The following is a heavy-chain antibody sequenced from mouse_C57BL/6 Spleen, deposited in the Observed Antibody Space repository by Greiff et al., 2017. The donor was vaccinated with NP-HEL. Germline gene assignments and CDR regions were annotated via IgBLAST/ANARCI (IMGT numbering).Heavy chain of an antibody. Sequence: EVKLMESGGGLVKPGGSLKLSCAASGFTFSDYGMHWVRQAPEKGLEWVAYISSGSGTIYYADTVKGRFTISRDNAKNTLFLQMTSLRSEDTAMYYCARGDGSSYAMDYWGQGTSVTVSS. CDR2: ISSGSGTI. D-gene: IGHD1-1*01. J-gene: IGHJ4*01. CDR3: ARGDGSSYAMDY. CDR1: GFTFSDYG. V-gene: IGHV5-17*01.